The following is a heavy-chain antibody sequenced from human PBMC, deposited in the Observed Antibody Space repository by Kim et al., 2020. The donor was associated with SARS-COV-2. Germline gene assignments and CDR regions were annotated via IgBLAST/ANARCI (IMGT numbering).Heavy chain of an antibody. J-gene: IGHJ4*02. D-gene: IGHD3-10*01. CDR3: AREAHYYGSGSLDY. V-gene: IGHV1-3*01. Sequence: SQKFQDRVTITRDTPASTAYMELSSLRSEDTAVYYCAREAHYYGSGSLDYWGQGTLVTVSS.